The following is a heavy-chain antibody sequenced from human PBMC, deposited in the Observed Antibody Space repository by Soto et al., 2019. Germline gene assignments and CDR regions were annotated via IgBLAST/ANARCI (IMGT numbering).Heavy chain of an antibody. CDR3: ARGLAATSPYFDP. Sequence: ASVKVSCKASGYTFTGYYMHWVRQAPGQGLEWMGWINPNSGGTNYAQKFQGWVTMTRDTSISTAYMELSRLRSDDTAVYYCARGLAATSPYFDPWGQGTLVTVSS. D-gene: IGHD6-13*01. CDR1: GYTFTGYY. V-gene: IGHV1-2*04. CDR2: INPNSGGT. J-gene: IGHJ5*02.